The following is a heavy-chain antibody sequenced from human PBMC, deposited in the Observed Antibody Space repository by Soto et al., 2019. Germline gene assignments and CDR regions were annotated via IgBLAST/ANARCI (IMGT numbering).Heavy chain of an antibody. V-gene: IGHV4-34*01. D-gene: IGHD2-2*01. CDR1: GGSFSGYY. CDR3: ARGRELYCRTTSCFLNWFDP. Sequence: SETLSLTCAVYGGSFSGYYWNWIRQPPGKGLEWIGEINQSGSTSYNPSLKSRVTISVDTSKNHFSLKLNSMTAADTAVYYCARGRELYCRTTSCFLNWFDPWGQGTMVTVSS. J-gene: IGHJ5*02. CDR2: INQSGST.